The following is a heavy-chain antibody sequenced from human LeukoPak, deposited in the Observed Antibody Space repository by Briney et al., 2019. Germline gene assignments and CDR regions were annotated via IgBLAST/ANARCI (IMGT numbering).Heavy chain of an antibody. D-gene: IGHD3-3*01. Sequence: ASVKVSCKASGYTFTSYGISWVRQATGQGLEWMGWMNPNSGNTGYAQKFQGRVTMTRNTSISTAYMELSSLRSEDTAVYYCARSDFWSGYYLSRFDWFDPWGQGTLVTVSS. CDR3: ARSDFWSGYYLSRFDWFDP. CDR1: GYTFTSYG. J-gene: IGHJ5*02. V-gene: IGHV1-8*02. CDR2: MNPNSGNT.